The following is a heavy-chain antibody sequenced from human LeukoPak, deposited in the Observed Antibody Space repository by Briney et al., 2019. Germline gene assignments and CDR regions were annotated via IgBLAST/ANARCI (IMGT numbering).Heavy chain of an antibody. J-gene: IGHJ3*02. Sequence: RGTLRLTCLASGFTFSSYAVSWVRQAPGKGLEWVSTISGSGGSTYYADSVKGRFTISRDNSKNTLYLQMNSLRAEDTAVYYCAKGPVMVRGIIGGWGAFDIWGQGTMVTVSS. V-gene: IGHV3-23*01. D-gene: IGHD3-10*01. CDR1: GFTFSSYA. CDR2: ISGSGGST. CDR3: AKGPVMVRGIIGGWGAFDI.